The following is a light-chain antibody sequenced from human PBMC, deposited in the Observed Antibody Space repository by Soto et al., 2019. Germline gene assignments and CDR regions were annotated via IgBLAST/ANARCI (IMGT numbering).Light chain of an antibody. CDR1: NIGSKS. Sequence: SYELTQPPSVSVAPGKTARITCGGNNIGSKSVHWYQQKPGQAPVLVIYYDSDRPSGIPERFSGSNSGNTATLPISRVEAGDEADYSCQVWDSSSDHQVFGTGTKVTVL. CDR3: QVWDSSSDHQV. V-gene: IGLV3-21*04. CDR2: YDS. J-gene: IGLJ1*01.